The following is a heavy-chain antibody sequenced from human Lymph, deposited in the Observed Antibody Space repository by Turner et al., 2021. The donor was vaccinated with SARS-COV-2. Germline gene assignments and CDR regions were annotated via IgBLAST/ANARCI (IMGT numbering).Heavy chain of an antibody. CDR1: GFTFSSYA. CDR2: ISGSGGST. J-gene: IGHJ4*02. CDR3: AKEGDTGMVNFDY. Sequence: EVQLLESGGGLVQPGGSLRLSCAASGFTFSSYAMSRVRQGPGKGLEWVSGISGSGGSTYHADSVKGRFTISRDNSKNTVYLQKNSLRAEDTAVYYCAKEGDTGMVNFDYWGQGTLVTVSS. V-gene: IGHV3-23*01. D-gene: IGHD5-18*01.